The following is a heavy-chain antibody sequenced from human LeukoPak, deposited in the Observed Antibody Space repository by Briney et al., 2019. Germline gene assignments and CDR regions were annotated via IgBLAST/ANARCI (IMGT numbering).Heavy chain of an antibody. CDR1: GFTFSRYW. CDR2: IKYDGSDK. CDR3: ARLAEAGFDY. J-gene: IGHJ4*02. V-gene: IGHV3-7*01. D-gene: IGHD6-19*01. Sequence: GGSLRLSCAASGFTFSRYWMSLVRQAPGKGLEWVSNIKYDGSDKYYVDSVKGRFTLSRDNARNSLYLQMNSLRADDTAVYYCARLAEAGFDYWGQGTLVTVSS.